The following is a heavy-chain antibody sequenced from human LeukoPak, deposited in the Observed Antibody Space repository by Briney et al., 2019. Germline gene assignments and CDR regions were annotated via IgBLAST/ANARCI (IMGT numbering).Heavy chain of an antibody. J-gene: IGHJ6*03. D-gene: IGHD3-10*01. Sequence: GGSLRLSCAVSGFTFSSYTMHWVRQAPGKGLEYVSAITSNGGSTYYANSVEGRFTISRDNSKNTLYLQMGSLRVEDMAVYYRARSRGLDLHYYYYMDVWGKGTTVTVSS. CDR1: GFTFSSYT. CDR3: ARSRGLDLHYYYYMDV. CDR2: ITSNGGST. V-gene: IGHV3-64*01.